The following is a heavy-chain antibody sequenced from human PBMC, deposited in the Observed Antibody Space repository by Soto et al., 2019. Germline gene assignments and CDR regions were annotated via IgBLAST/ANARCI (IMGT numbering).Heavy chain of an antibody. CDR3: ARDVYYYYGMDV. J-gene: IGHJ6*02. CDR2: INHSGST. Sequence: PSETLSLTCTVYGGSFSGYYWSWFRQIPGKGLEWIGEINHSGSTNYNPSLKSRVTISVDTSKNQFSLKLSSVTAADTAVYYCARDVYYYYGMDVWGQGTTVTVSS. V-gene: IGHV4-34*01. CDR1: GGSFSGYY. D-gene: IGHD3-16*01.